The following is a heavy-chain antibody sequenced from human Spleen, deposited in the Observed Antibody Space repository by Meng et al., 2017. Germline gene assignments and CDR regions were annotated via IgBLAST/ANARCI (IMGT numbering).Heavy chain of an antibody. CDR3: ARALSVVVDPYYFDY. Sequence: KVSCKGSGYSFNTYWIGWVRQMHGKGLEWMGIIYPGDSDVRYSPSFQGQVTISADKSISTAYLQWSSLKASDTAIYYCARALSVVVDPYYFDYWGQGTLVTVSS. CDR1: GYSFNTYW. V-gene: IGHV5-51*01. J-gene: IGHJ4*02. CDR2: IYPGDSDV. D-gene: IGHD2-21*01.